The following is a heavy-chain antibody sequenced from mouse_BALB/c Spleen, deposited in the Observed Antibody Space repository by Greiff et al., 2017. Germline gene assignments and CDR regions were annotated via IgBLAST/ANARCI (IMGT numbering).Heavy chain of an antibody. CDR1: GFTFSSYA. V-gene: IGHV5-9-4*01. CDR3: ARTIYAMDY. CDR2: ISSGGSYT. Sequence: EVNLVESGGGLVKPGGSLKLSCAASGFTFSSYAMSWVRQSPEKRLEWVAEISSGGSYTYYPDTVTGRFTISRDNAKNTLYLEMSSLRSEDTAMYYCARTIYAMDYWGQGTSVTVSS. J-gene: IGHJ4*01.